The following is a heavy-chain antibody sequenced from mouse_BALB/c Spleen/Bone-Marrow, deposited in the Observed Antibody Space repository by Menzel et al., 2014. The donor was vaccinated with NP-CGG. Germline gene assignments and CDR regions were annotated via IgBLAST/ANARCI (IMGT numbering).Heavy chain of an antibody. CDR1: GYTFTSYW. V-gene: IGHV1-7*01. CDR3: ARSRTGTYFDY. CDR2: IHPSTGYT. Sequence: VQLQQSGAELAKPGASVKMSRKASGYTFTSYWMHWVKQRPGQGLEWIGYIHPSTGYTEYNQKFKDKATLTADKSSSTAYMQLSSLTSEDSAAYYCARSRTGTYFDYWGQGTTLTVSS. D-gene: IGHD4-1*01. J-gene: IGHJ2*01.